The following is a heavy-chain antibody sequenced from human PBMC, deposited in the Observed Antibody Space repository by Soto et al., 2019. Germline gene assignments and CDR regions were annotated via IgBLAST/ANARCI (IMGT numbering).Heavy chain of an antibody. CDR2: ISYDGSNK. D-gene: IGHD3-10*01. CDR3: ASSTLRYYYGMDV. Sequence: GGSLRLSCAASGFTFSSYAMHWVRQAPGKGLEWVAVISYDGSNKYYADSVKGRFTISRDNSKNTLYLQMNSLRAEDTAVYYCASSTLRYYYGMDVWGQGTTVTVS. CDR1: GFTFSSYA. V-gene: IGHV3-30-3*01. J-gene: IGHJ6*02.